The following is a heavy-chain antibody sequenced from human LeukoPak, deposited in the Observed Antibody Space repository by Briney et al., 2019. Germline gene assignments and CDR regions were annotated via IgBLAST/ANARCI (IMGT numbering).Heavy chain of an antibody. CDR3: ARHVTIAFGGVIASMDV. J-gene: IGHJ6*02. Sequence: SETLSLTCAVYGGSFSGYYWSWIRQPPGKGLEWIGEINHSGSTNYNPSLKSRVTISVDTSKNQFSLKLSSVTAADTAVYYCARHVTIAFGGVIASMDVWGQGTTVTVSS. V-gene: IGHV4-34*01. CDR2: INHSGST. CDR1: GGSFSGYY. D-gene: IGHD3-16*02.